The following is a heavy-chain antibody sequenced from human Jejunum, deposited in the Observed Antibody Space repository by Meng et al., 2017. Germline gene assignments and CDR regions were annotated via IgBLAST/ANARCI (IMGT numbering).Heavy chain of an antibody. CDR1: DFIVTSAY. CDR2: IYNGGST. Sequence: SCAASDFIVTSAYMFWVRQAPGKGLEWGAVIYNGGSTFHTDSVKGRFTISRDISKNTLHLQMNSLRTEDTAVYYCASPLGYWGQGTLVTVSS. V-gene: IGHV3-53*01. J-gene: IGHJ4*02. CDR3: ASPLGY. D-gene: IGHD3-10*01.